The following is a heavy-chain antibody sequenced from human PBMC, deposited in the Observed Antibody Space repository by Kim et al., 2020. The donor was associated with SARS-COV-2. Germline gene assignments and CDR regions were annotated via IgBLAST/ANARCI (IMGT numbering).Heavy chain of an antibody. D-gene: IGHD3-3*01. CDR2: ISYDGSNK. V-gene: IGHV3-30*04. CDR3: ARETHAIFGVAGGYFDY. J-gene: IGHJ4*02. Sequence: GGSLRLSCAASGFTFSSYAMHWVRQAPGKGLEWVAVISYDGSNKYYADSVKGRFTISRDNSKNTLYLQMNSLRAEDTAVYYCARETHAIFGVAGGYFDYWGQGTLVTVSS. CDR1: GFTFSSYA.